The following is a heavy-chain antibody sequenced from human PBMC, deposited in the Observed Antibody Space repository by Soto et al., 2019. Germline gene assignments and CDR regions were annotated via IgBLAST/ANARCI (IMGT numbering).Heavy chain of an antibody. CDR3: AKSVDLSVTTRGYYYYYGMDV. Sequence: GESLKISCAASGFTFSSYAMSWVRQAPGKGLEWVSAISGSGGSTYYADSVKGRFTISRDNSKNTLYLQMNSLRAEDTAVYYCAKSVDLSVTTRGYYYYYGMDVWGQGTTVTVSS. J-gene: IGHJ6*02. D-gene: IGHD4-17*01. V-gene: IGHV3-23*01. CDR1: GFTFSSYA. CDR2: ISGSGGST.